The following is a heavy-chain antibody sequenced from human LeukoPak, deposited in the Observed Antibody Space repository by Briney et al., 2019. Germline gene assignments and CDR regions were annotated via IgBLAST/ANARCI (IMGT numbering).Heavy chain of an antibody. Sequence: SETLSLTCTVSGGSISSGGYYWRWIRQPPGKGLEWIEYIYHSGSTYYNLSLKSRVTISVDRSKNQFSLKLSSVTAADTAVYYCARHPPPGIAAAGNLGYWGQGTLVTVSS. D-gene: IGHD6-13*01. V-gene: IGHV4-30-2*01. CDR2: IYHSGST. CDR1: GGSISSGGYY. CDR3: ARHPPPGIAAAGNLGY. J-gene: IGHJ4*02.